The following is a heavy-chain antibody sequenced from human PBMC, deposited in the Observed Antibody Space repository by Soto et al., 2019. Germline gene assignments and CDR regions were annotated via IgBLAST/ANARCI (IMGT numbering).Heavy chain of an antibody. CDR3: ARTSHVAYDYVWGSYRYFDY. Sequence: QVQLQESGPGLVKPSETLSLTCTVSGGSVSSGSYYWSWIRQPPGKGLEWIGYIYYSGSTNYNPSLKRRVTISVDTSKNQFSLKLSSVTAADTAVYYCARTSHVAYDYVWGSYRYFDYWGQGTLVTVSS. D-gene: IGHD3-16*02. J-gene: IGHJ4*02. CDR1: GGSVSSGSYY. V-gene: IGHV4-61*01. CDR2: IYYSGST.